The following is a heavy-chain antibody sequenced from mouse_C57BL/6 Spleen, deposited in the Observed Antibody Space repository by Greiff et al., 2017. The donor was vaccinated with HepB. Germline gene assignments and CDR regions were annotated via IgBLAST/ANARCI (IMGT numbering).Heavy chain of an antibody. CDR1: GYTFTDYN. V-gene: IGHV1-22*01. CDR2: INPNNGGT. Sequence: VQLQQSGPELVKPGASVKMSCKASGYTFTDYNMHWVKQSHGKSLEWIGYINPNNGGTSYNQKFKGKATLTVNKSSSTAYMQLSSLTSEDSAVYFCARGITTVVGRAMDYWGQGTSVTVSS. J-gene: IGHJ4*01. D-gene: IGHD1-1*01. CDR3: ARGITTVVGRAMDY.